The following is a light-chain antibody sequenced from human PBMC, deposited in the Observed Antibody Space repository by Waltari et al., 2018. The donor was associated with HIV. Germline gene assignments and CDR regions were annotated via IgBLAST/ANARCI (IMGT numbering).Light chain of an antibody. CDR2: DDD. V-gene: IGLV1-51*01. J-gene: IGLJ2*01. Sequence: SVLTQPPSVSAAPGQKVTISCSGGSPNVGASSVSWYQQLPGAAPKLLIFDDDQRPSGIPDRFSGSKSGTSATLGITGLQTGDEADYYCATWDNRLTTVLFGGGTKLTVL. CDR3: ATWDNRLTTVL. CDR1: SPNVGASS.